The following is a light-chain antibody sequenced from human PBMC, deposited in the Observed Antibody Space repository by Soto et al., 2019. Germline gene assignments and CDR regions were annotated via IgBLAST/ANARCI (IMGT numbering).Light chain of an antibody. CDR2: DAS. J-gene: IGKJ4*01. V-gene: IGKV1-33*01. CDR1: QDMSNY. Sequence: DIQMTQSPSSLSASVGDRVTITCQASQDMSNYLNWYQQKPGKAPKLLIYDASNFETGVQSKCSGSGSGTDFTFTISSLQPEDIATYYCQQYDNLLTFGGGTKVEIK. CDR3: QQYDNLLT.